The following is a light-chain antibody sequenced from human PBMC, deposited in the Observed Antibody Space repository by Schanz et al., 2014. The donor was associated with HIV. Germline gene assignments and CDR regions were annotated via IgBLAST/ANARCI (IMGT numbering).Light chain of an antibody. Sequence: EIVLTQSPGTLSLSPGERATLSCRASQSVSSSYLAWYQHKPGQSPRLLMYGASNRATGIPDRFSGSESGTDFTLTISRLEPEDFAMYYCQQYGSSSRTFGQGTKVEIK. V-gene: IGKV3-20*01. CDR1: QSVSSSY. CDR3: QQYGSSSRT. J-gene: IGKJ1*01. CDR2: GAS.